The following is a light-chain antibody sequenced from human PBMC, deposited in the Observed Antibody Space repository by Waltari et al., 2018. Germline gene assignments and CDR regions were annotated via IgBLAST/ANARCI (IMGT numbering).Light chain of an antibody. Sequence: EIVLTQSPGTLSLYPGEGATLACRTSHLIRTTYLTWYQQKPGQAPTLLIYGASSRATGVPYRFTGSGSGTDFSLTISSLEPEDFATYYCQQYDISPLTFGGGTKVEIK. CDR2: GAS. J-gene: IGKJ4*01. V-gene: IGKV3-20*01. CDR1: HLIRTTY. CDR3: QQYDISPLT.